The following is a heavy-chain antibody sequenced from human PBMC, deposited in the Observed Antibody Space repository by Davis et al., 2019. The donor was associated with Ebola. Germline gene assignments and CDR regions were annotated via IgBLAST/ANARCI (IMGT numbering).Heavy chain of an antibody. CDR3: ARGGRWYDIMTEASLMDV. D-gene: IGHD3-9*01. J-gene: IGHJ6*04. CDR2: FGTGGDT. V-gene: IGHV3-23*01. CDR1: GFIFRNYV. Sequence: GESLRISCETSGFIFRNYVMSWVRQAPGKGLEWVSTFGTGGDTYYADSVKGRFTVSRDNAKNSLFLQMNSLRGEDAAVYYCARGGRWYDIMTEASLMDVWGKGTTVAVSS.